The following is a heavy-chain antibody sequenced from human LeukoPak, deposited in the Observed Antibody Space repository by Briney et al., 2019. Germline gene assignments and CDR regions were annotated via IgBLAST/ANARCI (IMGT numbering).Heavy chain of an antibody. J-gene: IGHJ4*02. CDR3: ARVSEYYYFDY. D-gene: IGHD2/OR15-2a*01. Sequence: ASVKVSCKASGYTFTGYFMHWVRQAPGQGPEWMGWINPDSGGTNYAQKFQGRVIMTRDTSISTAYMELSRLRSDDTAVYYCARVSEYYYFDYWGQGTLVTVSS. CDR1: GYTFTGYF. CDR2: INPDSGGT. V-gene: IGHV1-2*02.